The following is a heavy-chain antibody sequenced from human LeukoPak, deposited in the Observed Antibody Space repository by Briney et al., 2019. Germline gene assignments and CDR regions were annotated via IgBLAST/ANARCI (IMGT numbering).Heavy chain of an antibody. V-gene: IGHV4-34*01. D-gene: IGHD6-13*01. J-gene: IGHJ4*02. Sequence: TSETLSLTCAVYGGSFSGYYWSWIRQPPGKGLEWIGEINHSGSTNYNPSLTSRVTISVDPSKNQFSLKLTSVTAADTAVYYCARGSGIAAAGTVPFGYWGQGTLVTVSS. CDR1: GGSFSGYY. CDR2: INHSGST. CDR3: ARGSGIAAAGTVPFGY.